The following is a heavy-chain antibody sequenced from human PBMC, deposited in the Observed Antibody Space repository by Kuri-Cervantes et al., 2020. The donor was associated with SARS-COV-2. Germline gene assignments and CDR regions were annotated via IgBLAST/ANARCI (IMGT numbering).Heavy chain of an antibody. CDR3: AKDSVGVLDF. D-gene: IGHD2-15*01. CDR1: GFTFSSCA. Sequence: GGSLRLSCAASGFTFSSCAMHWVRRAPGKGLEWVAFISYDGSNKYYAASVRGRFTISRDNSNNTLYLQVNSLRAEDTALYYCAKDSVGVLDFWGQGTQVTVSS. CDR2: ISYDGSNK. J-gene: IGHJ4*02. V-gene: IGHV3-30*01.